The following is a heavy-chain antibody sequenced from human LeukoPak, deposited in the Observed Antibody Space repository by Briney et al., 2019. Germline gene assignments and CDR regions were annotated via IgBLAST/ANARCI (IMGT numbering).Heavy chain of an antibody. CDR3: ARAGGAAAGTRYYYYYYGMDV. Sequence: PGRSLRLSCAASGFTFSSYAMHWVRQAPGKGLEWVAVISYDGSNKYYADSVKGRFTISRDNSKNTLYLQMNSLRAEDTAVYYCARAGGAAAGTRYYYYYYGMDVWGQGTTVTASS. CDR1: GFTFSSYA. V-gene: IGHV3-30-3*01. J-gene: IGHJ6*02. D-gene: IGHD6-13*01. CDR2: ISYDGSNK.